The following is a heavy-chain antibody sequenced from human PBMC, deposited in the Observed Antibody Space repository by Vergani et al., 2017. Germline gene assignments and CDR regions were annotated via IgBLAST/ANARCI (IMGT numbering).Heavy chain of an antibody. CDR2: IYRTGRT. V-gene: IGHV4-39*07. Sequence: QMQLQESGPGLVKASETLSLTCTVSGDSIISRSYYWGWIRQPPGKGLEWIGRIYRTGRTHFNPSLKSRVTISVDTSNNHFSLRLNSLTAADTAVYYCSRRSGIVYDIFSGTQYFFDFWGQGTLVTVSS. CDR1: GDSIISRSYY. CDR3: SRRSGIVYDIFSGTQYFFDF. D-gene: IGHD3-9*01. J-gene: IGHJ4*02.